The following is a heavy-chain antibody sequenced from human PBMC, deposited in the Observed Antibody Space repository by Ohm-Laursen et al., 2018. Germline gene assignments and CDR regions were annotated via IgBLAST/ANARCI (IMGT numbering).Heavy chain of an antibody. V-gene: IGHV4-59*01. CDR1: GGSISSYY. J-gene: IGHJ4*02. Sequence: SETLSLTCTVSGGSISSYYWSWIRQPPGKGLEWIAYVYYSGSTNYNPSLKSRVTISVDTSKNQFSLKLSSVTAADTAVYYCAKHSVTVADHYFDYWGQGTLVTVSS. D-gene: IGHD2-15*01. CDR3: AKHSVTVADHYFDY. CDR2: VYYSGST.